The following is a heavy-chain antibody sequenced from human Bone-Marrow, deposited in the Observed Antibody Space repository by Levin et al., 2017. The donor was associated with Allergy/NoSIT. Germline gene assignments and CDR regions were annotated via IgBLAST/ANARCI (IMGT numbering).Heavy chain of an antibody. CDR3: GKDHLPLPVTPSGF. CDR1: GFTFSSYG. Sequence: GGSLRLSCAASGFTFSSYGMHWVRQAPGKALEWVAVISYHGNDKYYADSVKDRFTISRDNSRSPLYLQMEGLRAEDTAAYYCGKDHLPLPVTPSGFWGQGTLVTVSS. J-gene: IGHJ4*02. V-gene: IGHV3-30*18. D-gene: IGHD4-17*01. CDR2: ISYHGNDK.